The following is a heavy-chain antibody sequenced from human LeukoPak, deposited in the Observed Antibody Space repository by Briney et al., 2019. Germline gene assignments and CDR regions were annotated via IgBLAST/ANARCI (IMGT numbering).Heavy chain of an antibody. J-gene: IGHJ4*02. CDR3: AKVRFCSGATCYPDDY. D-gene: IGHD2-15*01. Sequence: PGGSLRLSCAASGFTFSDYGMHWVRQAPGPGLEWVAFIRYDGNTKYYADSVKGRFTISSDNSKNTLYLQMNSLRPEDTAVYYCAKVRFCSGATCYPDDYWGQGTLVTVSS. V-gene: IGHV3-30*02. CDR1: GFTFSDYG. CDR2: IRYDGNTK.